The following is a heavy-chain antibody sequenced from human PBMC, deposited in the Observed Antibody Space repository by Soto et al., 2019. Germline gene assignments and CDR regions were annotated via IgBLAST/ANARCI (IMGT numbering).Heavy chain of an antibody. CDR1: GFSLTTSGVG. CDR3: ARRLEQSGSSWDSGAFDI. Sequence: QITLQESGPALVRPTETLMLTCTYSGFSLTTSGVGVGWVRQPPGKALEWLAVFYCDDDKRYAPSLRARLTITKDTSKNQVVLGTTPMLPMDTGTYYCARRLEQSGSSWDSGAFDIWGQGTVVAVS. J-gene: IGHJ3*02. D-gene: IGHD6-6*01. CDR2: FYCDDDK. V-gene: IGHV2-5*05.